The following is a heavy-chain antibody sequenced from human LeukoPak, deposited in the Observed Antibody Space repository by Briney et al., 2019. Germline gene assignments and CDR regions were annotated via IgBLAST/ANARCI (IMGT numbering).Heavy chain of an antibody. J-gene: IGHJ4*02. CDR1: GFTFSSYA. V-gene: IGHV3-23*01. CDR2: ISGSGGGT. CDR3: AAIYCSSTSCYAFDY. D-gene: IGHD2-2*01. Sequence: GGSLRLSCAASGFTFSSYAMSWVRQAPGKGLEWVSAISGSGGGTSYADSVKGRFTISRDNSKNTLYLQMNSLRAEDTAVYYCAAIYCSSTSCYAFDYWGQGTLVTVSS.